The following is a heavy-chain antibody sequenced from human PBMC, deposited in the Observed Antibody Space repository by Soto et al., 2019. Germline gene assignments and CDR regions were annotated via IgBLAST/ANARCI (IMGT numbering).Heavy chain of an antibody. Sequence: PSETLSLTCSVSGDSINSDKYYWGWIRQPPGKGLEWIGSIYFRGNTYYNPSLQTRDTISLDKSKSQISLKLNSVTAADSAVYFCARLEGLATIAYYFYFWGQGVLVVVAS. D-gene: IGHD3-9*01. V-gene: IGHV4-39*01. CDR2: IYFRGNT. CDR1: GDSINSDKYY. J-gene: IGHJ4*02. CDR3: ARLEGLATIAYYFYF.